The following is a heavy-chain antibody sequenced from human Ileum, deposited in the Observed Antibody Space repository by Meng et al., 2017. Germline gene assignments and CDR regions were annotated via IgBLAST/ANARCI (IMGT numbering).Heavy chain of an antibody. D-gene: IGHD1-26*01. V-gene: IGHV7-4-1*02. CDR1: RYTFTNYD. Sequence: QVQLLQSGSELKKPGASVKVSFKASRYTFTNYDINWVRQAPGQGLEWMGWINTNTGNPTYAQGFTGRFVFSLDTSVNTAHLQISTLTAEDTAVYYCATSGGGFDYWGQGALVTVS. CDR2: INTNTGNP. J-gene: IGHJ4*02. CDR3: ATSGGGFDY.